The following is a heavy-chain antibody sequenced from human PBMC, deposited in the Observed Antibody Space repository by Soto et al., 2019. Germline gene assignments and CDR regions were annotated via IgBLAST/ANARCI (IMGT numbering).Heavy chain of an antibody. CDR3: ARDQGPAAMEVLNYYYGMDV. V-gene: IGHV1-18*01. CDR1: GYTFTSYG. CDR2: ISAYNGNT. Sequence: ASVKVSCKASGYTFTSYGISWVRQAPGQGLEWMGWISAYNGNTNYAQKLQGRVTMTTDTSTSTAYMELRSLRSDDTAVYYCARDQGPAAMEVLNYYYGMDVWGQGTTVTVS. D-gene: IGHD2-2*01. J-gene: IGHJ6*02.